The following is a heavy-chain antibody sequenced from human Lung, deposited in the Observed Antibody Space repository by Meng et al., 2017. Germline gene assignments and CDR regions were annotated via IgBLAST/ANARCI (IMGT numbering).Heavy chain of an antibody. D-gene: IGHD2-8*02. Sequence: QVQLVQSGAEIKKPGASVKVSCKASVDTFANYAISWVRQAPGQGLEWMGRISTHNGNTNYALKLQGRVTVTTDTSTSTAYMELRNLRSDDTAIYYCATARFSFLLGFDYWGQGTLVTVSS. CDR1: VDTFANYA. CDR2: ISTHNGNT. J-gene: IGHJ4*02. V-gene: IGHV1-18*01. CDR3: ATARFSFLLGFDY.